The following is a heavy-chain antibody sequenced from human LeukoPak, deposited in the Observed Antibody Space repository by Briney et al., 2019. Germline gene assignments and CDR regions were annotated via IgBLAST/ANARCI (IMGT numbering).Heavy chain of an antibody. D-gene: IGHD1-26*01. CDR3: ARDNSGSFSHTQDSPDLDY. V-gene: IGHV1-18*01. Sequence: ASVKVSCKASGYTFTSYGISWVRQAPGQGLEWMGWISAYNGNTNYAQKLQGRVTMTTDTSTSTAYMEPRSLRSEDTAVYYCARDNSGSFSHTQDSPDLDYWGQGTLVTVSS. CDR2: ISAYNGNT. CDR1: GYTFTSYG. J-gene: IGHJ4*02.